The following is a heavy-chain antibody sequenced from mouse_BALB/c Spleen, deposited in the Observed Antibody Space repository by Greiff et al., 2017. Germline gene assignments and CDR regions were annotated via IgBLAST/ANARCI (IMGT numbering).Heavy chain of an antibody. V-gene: IGHV14-1*02. Sequence: VQLQQSGAELVRPGALVKLSCKASGFNIKDYYMHWVKQRPEQGLEWIGWIDPENGNTISDPKFQGKATITADTSSNTAYLQLSSLTSEDTAVYYCASPDSSGPGFAYWGQGTLVTVSA. CDR2: IDPENGNT. D-gene: IGHD3-2*01. J-gene: IGHJ3*01. CDR1: GFNIKDYY. CDR3: ASPDSSGPGFAY.